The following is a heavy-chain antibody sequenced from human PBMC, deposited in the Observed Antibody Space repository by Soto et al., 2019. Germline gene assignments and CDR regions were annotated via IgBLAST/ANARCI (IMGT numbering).Heavy chain of an antibody. J-gene: IGHJ6*01. Sequence: WESLKISCKWSRDNLAINWNAWVRQLPGKGLEWVGVIYAHDSDVRYSPCIQGQVTISADTSISTAYLQLSSLKASDTAKYYRTSIQGVVDYTPDYDYREGVWRQRAAV. D-gene: IGHD2-15*01. CDR3: TSIQGVVDYTPDYDYREGV. V-gene: IGHV5-51*01. CDR2: IYAHDSDV. CDR1: RDNLAINW.